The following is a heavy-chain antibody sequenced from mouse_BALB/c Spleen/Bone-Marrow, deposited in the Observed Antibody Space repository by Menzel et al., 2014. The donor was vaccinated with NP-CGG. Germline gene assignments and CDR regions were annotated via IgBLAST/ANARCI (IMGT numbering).Heavy chain of an antibody. CDR3: ARRLTGTLYFDH. J-gene: IGHJ2*01. Sequence: QVQIKQSGAELVRPGTSVKVSCKASGYAFTNYLIEWVKQRPGQGLEWIGVINPGSGATNYNENFKGKATLTADKSSSTPYMQLSSLTSDDSAVYFCARRLTGTLYFDHRAQGTTLTVTS. V-gene: IGHV1-54*03. CDR2: INPGSGAT. CDR1: GYAFTNYL. D-gene: IGHD4-1*01.